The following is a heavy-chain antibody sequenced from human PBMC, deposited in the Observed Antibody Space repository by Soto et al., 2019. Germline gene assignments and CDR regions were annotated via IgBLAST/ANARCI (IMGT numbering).Heavy chain of an antibody. Sequence: QVQLVQSGAEVKKPGASVKVSCKVSGYTLTDLSMHWVRQAPGKGLEWMGGFDPEDGETIYAQKLQGRVTMNEDTSTDTAYMELSSLRSEDTAVYYCATDLPGVTMVRGVEDYYYGMDVWGQGTTVTVSS. CDR3: ATDLPGVTMVRGVEDYYYGMDV. D-gene: IGHD3-10*01. CDR1: GYTLTDLS. CDR2: FDPEDGET. V-gene: IGHV1-24*01. J-gene: IGHJ6*02.